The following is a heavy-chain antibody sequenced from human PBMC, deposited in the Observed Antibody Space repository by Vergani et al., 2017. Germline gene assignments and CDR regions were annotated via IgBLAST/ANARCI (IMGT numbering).Heavy chain of an antibody. CDR1: GFTFDDYA. D-gene: IGHD6-13*01. V-gene: IGHV3-43D*03. Sequence: EVQLVESGGVVVQPGGSLRLSCAASGFTFDDYAMHWVRQAPGQGLEWVSLISWDGGSTYYAETVKGRFTITRYNSRNSLYLKMKSLRAEDTALYYCAKDRAAAGTHYYYYCMDVWGQGTTVTVSS. CDR2: ISWDGGST. CDR3: AKDRAAAGTHYYYYCMDV. J-gene: IGHJ6*02.